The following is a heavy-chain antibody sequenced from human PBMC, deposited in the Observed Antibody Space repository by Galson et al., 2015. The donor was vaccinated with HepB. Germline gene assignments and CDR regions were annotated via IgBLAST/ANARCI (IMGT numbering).Heavy chain of an antibody. CDR2: INPSGGST. CDR1: GYTFTSYY. Sequence: SCKASGYTFTSYYMHWVRQAPGQGLEWMGIINPSGGSTSYAQKFQGRVTMTRDTSTSTVYMELSSLRSEDTAVYYCARVTATEWYFDLWGRGTLVTVSS. CDR3: ARVTATEWYFDL. D-gene: IGHD2-21*02. J-gene: IGHJ2*01. V-gene: IGHV1-46*01.